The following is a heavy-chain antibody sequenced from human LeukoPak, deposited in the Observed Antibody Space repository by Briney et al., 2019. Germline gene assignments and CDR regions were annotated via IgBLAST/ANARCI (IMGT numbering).Heavy chain of an antibody. Sequence: SETLSLTCAVYGGSFSGYYWSWIRQPPGKGLEWIGEINHSGSTNCNPSLKSRVTISVDTSKNQFSLRLSSVTAADTAVYYCARLYSSSLTPYYYYGMDVWGQGTTVTVSS. J-gene: IGHJ6*02. CDR2: INHSGST. CDR1: GGSFSGYY. CDR3: ARLYSSSLTPYYYYGMDV. V-gene: IGHV4-34*01. D-gene: IGHD6-6*01.